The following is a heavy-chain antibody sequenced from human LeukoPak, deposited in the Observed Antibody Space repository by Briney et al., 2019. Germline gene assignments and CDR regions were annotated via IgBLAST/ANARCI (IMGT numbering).Heavy chain of an antibody. CDR1: GFTFSSYA. Sequence: PGGSLRLSCAASGFTFSSYAMHWVRQAPGKGLESVAVISYDGSNKYYADSVKGRFAISRDNSKNTLYLQMNSLRAEDTAVYYCAKFGYDILTGYQDWGQGTLVTVSS. CDR3: AKFGYDILTGYQD. D-gene: IGHD3-9*01. CDR2: ISYDGSNK. V-gene: IGHV3-30-3*02. J-gene: IGHJ4*02.